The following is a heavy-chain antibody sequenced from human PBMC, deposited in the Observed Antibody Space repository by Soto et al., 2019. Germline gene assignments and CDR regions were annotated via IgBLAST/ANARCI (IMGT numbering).Heavy chain of an antibody. CDR3: AKGRYFDTSGGCANY. J-gene: IGHJ4*02. D-gene: IGHD3-22*01. Sequence: EVKLLESGGGLVPPGASARLSCITSGFIFDNYAMSWVRQSPGRGLEWVAAISGSGHGTVYTQSVQGRFIISRDKSKKTLFLQMNNLRDADTAVYYCAKGRYFDTSGGCANYWGLGTLVSVSA. V-gene: IGHV3-23*01. CDR1: GFIFDNYA. CDR2: ISGSGHGT.